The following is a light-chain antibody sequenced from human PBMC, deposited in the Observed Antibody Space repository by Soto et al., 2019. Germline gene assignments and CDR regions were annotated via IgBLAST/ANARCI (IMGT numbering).Light chain of an antibody. J-gene: IGLJ2*01. CDR3: QSSDSSGTYRI. V-gene: IGLV3-25*03. CDR1: VFPKRY. CDR2: KDR. Sequence: SYELTQPSSLSVSPGQTARITCSGDVFPKRYAYWYQQKTGQAPVLLIYKDRERPSGIPERFSGSTSGSIVTLTISGVQAEDEADYYCQSSDSSGTYRIFGGGTKVTVL.